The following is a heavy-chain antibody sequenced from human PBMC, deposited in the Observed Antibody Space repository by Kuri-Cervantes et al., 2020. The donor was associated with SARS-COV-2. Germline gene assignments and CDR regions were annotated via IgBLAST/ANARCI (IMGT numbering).Heavy chain of an antibody. Sequence: GESLKISCAASGFTFSSYAMRWVRQAPGKGLEWVSPISGSGGSTYYADSVKGRFTISRDNSKNTLYLQMNSLRVEDTAVYYCARDVEGGDRYLDHWGRGTLVTVSS. CDR2: ISGSGGST. CDR3: ARDVEGGDRYLDH. D-gene: IGHD2-21*02. CDR1: GFTFSSYA. V-gene: IGHV3-23*01. J-gene: IGHJ2*01.